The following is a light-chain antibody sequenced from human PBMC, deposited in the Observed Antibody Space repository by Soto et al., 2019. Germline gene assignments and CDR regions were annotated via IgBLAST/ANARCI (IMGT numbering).Light chain of an antibody. CDR3: SSHTSSSTPYV. V-gene: IGLV2-14*02. Sequence: QSALTQHASVSGSPGQSITISCTGTSSDVGSYNLVSWYQQHPGKAPKLIIYDVSSRPSGVSNRFSGSKSGNTASLTISGLQAEDEADYYCSSHTSSSTPYVFGTGTKVTVL. CDR2: DVS. CDR1: SSDVGSYNL. J-gene: IGLJ1*01.